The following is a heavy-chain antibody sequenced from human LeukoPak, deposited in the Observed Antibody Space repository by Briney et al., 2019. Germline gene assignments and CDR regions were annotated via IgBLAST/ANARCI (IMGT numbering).Heavy chain of an antibody. CDR3: ARQGEVGYCSSTSCPLRY. J-gene: IGHJ4*02. CDR2: IDPGDSYT. V-gene: IGHV5-10-1*01. CDR1: GYSSTSYW. Sequence: GESLKISCKGSGYSSTSYWISWVRQMPGKGLEWMGRIDPGDSYTNYSPSFQGHVTISADKSISTAYLQWSSLKASDTAMYYCARQGEVGYCSSTSCPLRYWGQGTLVTVSS. D-gene: IGHD2-2*01.